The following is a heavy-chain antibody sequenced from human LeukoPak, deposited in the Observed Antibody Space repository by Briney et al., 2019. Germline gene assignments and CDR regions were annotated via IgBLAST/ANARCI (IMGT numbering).Heavy chain of an antibody. J-gene: IGHJ3*02. CDR1: GGSFGSYY. CDR3: AREKGVIVDRSEVYALDI. Sequence: SETLSLTCAVSGGSFGSYYWFWIRQPPGRGLEWIGDIFYNGNTKYNPSLQSRVTISIDVSKNEFSLRLTSVTVLDTAVYYCAREKGVIVDRSEVYALDIWGHGTLVTVSS. D-gene: IGHD3-16*02. V-gene: IGHV4-59*01. CDR2: IFYNGNT.